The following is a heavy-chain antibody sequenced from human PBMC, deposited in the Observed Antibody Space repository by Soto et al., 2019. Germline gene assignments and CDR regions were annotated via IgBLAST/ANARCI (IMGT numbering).Heavy chain of an antibody. CDR3: VRHFVMVDS. Sequence: SETLSLTCIVSGDSVTSGSYYWGWIRQPPGKGLEWIGSIYYSGTTYYNSSLDSRATLSLDTSANQVSLQLHSVSAADTAIYFCVRHFVMVDSXGQGSLVT. CDR1: GDSVTSGSYY. J-gene: IGHJ4*02. CDR2: IYYSGTT. D-gene: IGHD2-21*01. V-gene: IGHV4-39*01.